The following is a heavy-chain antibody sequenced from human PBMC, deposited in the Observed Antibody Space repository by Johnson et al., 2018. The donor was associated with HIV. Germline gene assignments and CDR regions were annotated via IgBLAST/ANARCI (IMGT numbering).Heavy chain of an antibody. V-gene: IGHV3-15*01. J-gene: IGHJ3*02. Sequence: EVHLVESGGGLVKTGESLRLSCAASGFTFSNAWMSWVRQGPGKGLEWVGHIKSKTDGGTTDYAAPVKGRFTISRDDSKNTLYLQMNSLRAEDTAVYYCAKDLDLFQRAFDIWGQGTMVTVSS. CDR1: GFTFSNAW. CDR2: IKSKTDGGTT. D-gene: IGHD3-3*01. CDR3: AKDLDLFQRAFDI.